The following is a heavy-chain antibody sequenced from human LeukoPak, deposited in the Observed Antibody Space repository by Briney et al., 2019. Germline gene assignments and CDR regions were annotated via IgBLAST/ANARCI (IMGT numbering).Heavy chain of an antibody. CDR1: GFTFSSYG. V-gene: IGHV3-23*01. Sequence: PGGSLRLSCAASGFTFSSYGMSWVRQAPGKGLEWVSAISGSGGSTYYADSVKGRFTISRDNSKNTLYLQMNSLRAEDTAVYYCVKGDVGFGEFDYWGQGTLVTVSS. D-gene: IGHD3-10*01. CDR2: ISGSGGST. J-gene: IGHJ4*02. CDR3: VKGDVGFGEFDY.